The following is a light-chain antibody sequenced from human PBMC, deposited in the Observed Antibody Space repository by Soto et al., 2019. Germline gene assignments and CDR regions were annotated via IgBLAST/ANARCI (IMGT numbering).Light chain of an antibody. V-gene: IGLV2-14*01. CDR3: QVWDSSSDHLVV. Sequence: QSALTQPASVSGSPGQSITISCTGTSSDVGGYNYVSWYQQHPGKAPKLMIYEVSNRPSGVSNRFSGSKSGNTASLTISRVEAGDEADYYCQVWDSSSDHLVVFGGGTKLTVL. CDR1: SSDVGGYNY. J-gene: IGLJ2*01. CDR2: EVS.